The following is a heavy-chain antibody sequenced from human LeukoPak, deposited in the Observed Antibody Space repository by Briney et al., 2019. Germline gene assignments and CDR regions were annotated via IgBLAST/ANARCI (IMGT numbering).Heavy chain of an antibody. CDR2: ISGSGGST. J-gene: IGHJ4*02. D-gene: IGHD5-18*01. CDR1: AFTYSNYA. CDR3: AKAQHTAMVRHGDY. Sequence: GGSLRLSCAASAFTYSNYAMSWVRQAPGKGLEWVSSISGSGGSTYYADSVKGRFTISRDNSKNTLYLQMNSLRAENTAVYYCAKAQHTAMVRHGDYWGRGTLVTVSS. V-gene: IGHV3-23*01.